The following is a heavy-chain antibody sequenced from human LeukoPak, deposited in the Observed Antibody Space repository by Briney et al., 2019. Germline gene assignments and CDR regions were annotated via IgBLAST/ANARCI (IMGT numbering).Heavy chain of an antibody. V-gene: IGHV4-39*07. D-gene: IGHD4-23*01. Sequence: PSETLSLTCTASGGSISNSRYYWGWIRQPPGKGLECIGTIYYSGSTYYNPSLKSRVTISVDTSKNQFSLKLSSVTAADTAVYYCARGDNSIASFDYWGQGTLVTVSS. CDR1: GGSISNSRYY. J-gene: IGHJ4*02. CDR2: IYYSGST. CDR3: ARGDNSIASFDY.